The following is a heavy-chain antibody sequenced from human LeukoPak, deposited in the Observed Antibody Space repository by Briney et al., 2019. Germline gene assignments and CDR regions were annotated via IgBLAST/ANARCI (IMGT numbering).Heavy chain of an antibody. J-gene: IGHJ4*02. CDR3: AAAGGSGSYYLDY. Sequence: GGSLRLSCAASGFTFSSFWMTWVRQAPGKGLEWVANIKQDGTVKFYVDSVKGRFTISRDNAKKSLYLQMNSLRAEDTAVYYCAAAGGSGSYYLDYWGQGTLVTVSS. CDR2: IKQDGTVK. D-gene: IGHD3-10*01. V-gene: IGHV3-7*01. CDR1: GFTFSSFW.